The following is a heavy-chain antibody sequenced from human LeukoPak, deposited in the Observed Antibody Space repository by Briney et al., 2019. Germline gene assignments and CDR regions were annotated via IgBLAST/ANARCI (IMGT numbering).Heavy chain of an antibody. D-gene: IGHD3-9*01. J-gene: IGHJ3*02. CDR2: INAGNGNT. CDR1: GYTFTSYA. V-gene: IGHV1-3*01. Sequence: ASVKVSCKASGYTFTSYAMHWVRQAPGQRLEWMGRINAGNGNTKYSQKFQGRVTITRDTSASTAYMELSSLRSEDTAVYYCARDPTISEDAFDIWGQGTMVTVSS. CDR3: ARDPTISEDAFDI.